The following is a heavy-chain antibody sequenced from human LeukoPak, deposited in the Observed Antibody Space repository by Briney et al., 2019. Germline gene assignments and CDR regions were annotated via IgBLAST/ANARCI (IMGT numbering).Heavy chain of an antibody. V-gene: IGHV1-18*01. CDR3: ARGPPYYYGSGGNWFDP. CDR1: GYTFTSYG. CDR2: ISAYNGNT. Sequence: ASVKVSCKAPGYTFTSYGISWVRQAPGQGLEWMGWISAYNGNTNYAQKLQGRVTMTTDTSTSTAYMGLSSLRSEDTAVYYCARGPPYYYGSGGNWFDPWGQGTLVTVSS. D-gene: IGHD3-10*01. J-gene: IGHJ5*02.